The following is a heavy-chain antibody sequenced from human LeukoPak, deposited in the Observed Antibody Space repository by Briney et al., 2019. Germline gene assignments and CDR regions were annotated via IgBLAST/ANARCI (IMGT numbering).Heavy chain of an antibody. CDR3: ARGPRTTGTTLYFYSYMDV. V-gene: IGHV4-38-2*02. Sequence: SETLSLTCTVAGYSLNSTYYWGWIRQPPGRGLEWIGSIYHSGSTDYNPSLESPVARPVDTSKNQFSLTLTSVTAADTAVYYCARGPRTTGTTLYFYSYMDVWGKGTTVTVSS. D-gene: IGHD1-1*01. CDR1: GYSLNSTYY. J-gene: IGHJ6*03. CDR2: IYHSGST.